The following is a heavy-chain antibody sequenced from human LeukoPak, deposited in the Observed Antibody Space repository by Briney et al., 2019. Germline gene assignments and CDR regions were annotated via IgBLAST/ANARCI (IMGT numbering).Heavy chain of an antibody. CDR3: ARGARDSGDYVIDY. Sequence: PGGSLRLSCAASGFTFSNYWMNWVRQAPGKGLEWVANMNQDGSIKYSVDSVKGRFTISRDNADNSLCLQMNSLRAEDTAVYYCARGARDSGDYVIDYWGQGTPVTVSS. CDR1: GFTFSNYW. D-gene: IGHD4-17*01. CDR2: MNQDGSIK. V-gene: IGHV3-7*01. J-gene: IGHJ4*02.